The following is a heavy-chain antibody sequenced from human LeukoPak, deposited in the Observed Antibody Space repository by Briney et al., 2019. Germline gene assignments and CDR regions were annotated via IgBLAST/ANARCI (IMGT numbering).Heavy chain of an antibody. Sequence: GGSLRLSCAASGVTCSVSYMNWGRQAPGKGLEWVSVIYGGGSTYYADSVRGRFTISRDNSKNTLYLQMNSLRAEDTAVYFCARSCSSGWPDFWGQGTLVTVSS. V-gene: IGHV3-53*01. D-gene: IGHD6-25*01. CDR3: ARSCSSGWPDF. CDR1: GVTCSVSY. J-gene: IGHJ4*02. CDR2: IYGGGST.